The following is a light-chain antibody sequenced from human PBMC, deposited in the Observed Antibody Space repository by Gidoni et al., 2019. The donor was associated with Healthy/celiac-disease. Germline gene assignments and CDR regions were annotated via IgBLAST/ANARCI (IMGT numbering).Light chain of an antibody. V-gene: IGKV1-13*02. CDR1: QGISSA. Sequence: GDRVTITCRASQGISSALAWYQQKPGKAPKLLIYDASSLESGVPSRFSGSASGTDFTLTISSLQPEDFATYYCQQFNSYPRITFGPGTKVDIK. J-gene: IGKJ3*01. CDR2: DAS. CDR3: QQFNSYPRIT.